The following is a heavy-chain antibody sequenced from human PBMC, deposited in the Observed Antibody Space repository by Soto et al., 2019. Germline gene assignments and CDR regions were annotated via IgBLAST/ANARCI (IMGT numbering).Heavy chain of an antibody. D-gene: IGHD6-19*01. CDR2: ISGSGGST. CDR1: GFTFSRYS. J-gene: IGHJ5*01. V-gene: IGHV3-23*01. Sequence: PGVSLGLSFAASGFTFSRYSMSWVRQAPGKGLEWVSAISGSGGSTYYADSVKGRFTISRDNSKNTLYLQMNSLRAEDTAVYYCARDSGFLEVADSDDSWGHGTQVTVSS. CDR3: ARDSGFLEVADSDDS.